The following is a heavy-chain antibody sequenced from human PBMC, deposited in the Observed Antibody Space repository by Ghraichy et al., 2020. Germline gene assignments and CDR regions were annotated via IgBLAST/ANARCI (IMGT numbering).Heavy chain of an antibody. CDR1: GDTFDTYY. V-gene: IGHV1-46*02. D-gene: IGHD2-15*01. CDR3: ATDGTTFCSDGRCARDGSEYCSGGRCTYYYYYGVDV. J-gene: IGHJ6*02. Sequence: ASVKVSCKASGDTFDTYYIHWVRQAPGQGLEWMGIINPSGVSTSHAQKFQGRVTMTRDTSTRTAYMELRSLRPDDTGVYYCATDGTTFCSDGRCARDGSEYCSGGRCTYYYYYGVDVWGQGTTVTVSS. CDR2: INPSGVST.